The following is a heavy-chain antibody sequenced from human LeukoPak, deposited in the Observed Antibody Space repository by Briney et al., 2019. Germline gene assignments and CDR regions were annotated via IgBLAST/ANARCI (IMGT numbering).Heavy chain of an antibody. Sequence: SETLSLTCTVSGGSISSSSYYWGWIRQPPGKGLEWIGSNYYSGSTYYNPSHESRITLSVNTSKNPFSLKLSSVTAADAAAYYGAILDSSGYPRDAFDIWGQGTMVTVSS. D-gene: IGHD3-22*01. V-gene: IGHV4-39*01. J-gene: IGHJ3*02. CDR2: NYYSGST. CDR3: AILDSSGYPRDAFDI. CDR1: GGSISSSSYY.